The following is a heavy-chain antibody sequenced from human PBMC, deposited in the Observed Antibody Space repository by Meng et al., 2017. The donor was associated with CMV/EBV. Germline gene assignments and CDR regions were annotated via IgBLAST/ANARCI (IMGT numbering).Heavy chain of an antibody. D-gene: IGHD2-2*01. J-gene: IGHJ4*02. CDR2: INPNSGGT. Sequence: ASVKVSCKASGYTFTGHYLHWVRQAAGQGLEWRGWINPNSGGTYYAQKFQGRVTMTRDTSISTAYMELSRLRSDDTAVYYCARDIKGSSTSCTAHWGQGTLVTVSS. CDR1: GYTFTGHY. V-gene: IGHV1-2*02. CDR3: ARDIKGSSTSCTAH.